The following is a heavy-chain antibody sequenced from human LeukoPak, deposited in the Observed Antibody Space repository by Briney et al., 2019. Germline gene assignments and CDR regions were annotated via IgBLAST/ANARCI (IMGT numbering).Heavy chain of an antibody. J-gene: IGHJ4*02. CDR2: IRSSGSSI. CDR1: GFTFTTYT. Sequence: GGSLRLSCAASGFTFTTYTMNWVRQAPGRGLEWVSYIRSSGSSIFYADSVKGRFTVSRDNAKNSLYLQMNSLRAEDTALYYCARDSGNDGSIDYWGQGTLVTVSS. D-gene: IGHD3-10*01. CDR3: ARDSGNDGSIDY. V-gene: IGHV3-48*01.